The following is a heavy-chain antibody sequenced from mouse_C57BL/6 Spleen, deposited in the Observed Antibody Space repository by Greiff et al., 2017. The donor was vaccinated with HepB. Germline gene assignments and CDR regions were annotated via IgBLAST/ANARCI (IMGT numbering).Heavy chain of an antibody. CDR2: IYPGDGDT. D-gene: IGHD1-1*01. J-gene: IGHJ4*01. V-gene: IGHV1-80*01. CDR3: ARGNYGSSGAYAMDY. Sequence: QVHVKQSGAELVKPGASVKISCKASGYAFSSYWMNWVKQRPGKGLEWIGQIYPGDGDTNYNGKFKGKATLTADKSSSTAYMQLSSLTSEDSAVYFCARGNYGSSGAYAMDYWGQGTSVTVSS. CDR1: GYAFSSYW.